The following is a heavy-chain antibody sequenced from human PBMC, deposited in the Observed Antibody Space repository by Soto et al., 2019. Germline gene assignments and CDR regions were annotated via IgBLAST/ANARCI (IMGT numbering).Heavy chain of an antibody. CDR2: FDPEDGET. Sequence: ASVKVSCKASGYTLTELSMHWVRQAPGKGLEWMGGFDPEDGETIYAQKFQGRVTMTEDTSTDTAYMELSSLRSEDTAVYYCATDGGPTFKDIVVVPAYWGQGTLVTVSS. CDR3: ATDGGPTFKDIVVVPAY. V-gene: IGHV1-24*01. CDR1: GYTLTELS. D-gene: IGHD2-2*01. J-gene: IGHJ4*02.